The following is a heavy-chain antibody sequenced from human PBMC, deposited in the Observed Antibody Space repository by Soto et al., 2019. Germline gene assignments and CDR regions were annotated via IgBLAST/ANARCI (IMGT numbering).Heavy chain of an antibody. V-gene: IGHV3-64*01. D-gene: IGHD5-18*01. CDR2: ISSNGGST. Sequence: GESLKISCAASGFTFSSYAMHWVRQAPGKGLEYVSAISSNGGSTYYANSVKGRFTISRDNSKNTLYLQMGSLRAEDMAVYYCASGYSYDPAYYYYYMDVWGKGTTVTVSS. CDR1: GFTFSSYA. CDR3: ASGYSYDPAYYYYYMDV. J-gene: IGHJ6*03.